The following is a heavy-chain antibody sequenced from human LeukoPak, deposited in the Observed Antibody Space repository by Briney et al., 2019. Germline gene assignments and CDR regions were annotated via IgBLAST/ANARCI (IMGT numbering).Heavy chain of an antibody. CDR3: ARDGPYYYDSSGYPLGYYGMDV. CDR2: ISSSSSYI. Sequence: GGSLRLSCAASGFTFSSYSMNWVRQAPGKGLEWVSSISSSSSYIYYADSVKGRFTISRDNAENSLYLQMNSLRAEDTAVYYCARDGPYYYDSSGYPLGYYGMDVWGQGTTVTVSS. J-gene: IGHJ6*02. D-gene: IGHD3-22*01. CDR1: GFTFSSYS. V-gene: IGHV3-21*01.